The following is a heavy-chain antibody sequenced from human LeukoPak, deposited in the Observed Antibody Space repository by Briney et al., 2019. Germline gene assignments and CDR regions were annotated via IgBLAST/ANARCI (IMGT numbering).Heavy chain of an antibody. CDR1: GYTFTGYY. J-gene: IGHJ4*02. CDR2: INPNIGGT. V-gene: IGHV1-2*02. Sequence: GASVNVSCKTSGYTFTGYYMHWVRQAPGQGLEWMGWINPNIGGTSYAQKFQGRVTMTRHTSISTAYMELSRLRSDDTAVYYCARVRDLAYFDYWGQGTLVTVSS. D-gene: IGHD2-21*02. CDR3: ARVRDLAYFDY.